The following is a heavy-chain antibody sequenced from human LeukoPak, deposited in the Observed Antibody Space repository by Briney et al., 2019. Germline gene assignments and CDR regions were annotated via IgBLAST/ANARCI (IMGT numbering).Heavy chain of an antibody. Sequence: PSETLSLTCTVSGGPISSDSYYWGWIRQPPGKGLEWIGYMYHTGTTYYNPSLRSRGTISVDRSKNQFSLKLSSVTAEDTAVYYCARHFGWVGGNVDYWGQGTQVTVSS. CDR2: MYHTGTT. J-gene: IGHJ4*02. CDR3: ARHFGWVGGNVDY. D-gene: IGHD3-9*01. V-gene: IGHV4-39*01. CDR1: GGPISSDSYY.